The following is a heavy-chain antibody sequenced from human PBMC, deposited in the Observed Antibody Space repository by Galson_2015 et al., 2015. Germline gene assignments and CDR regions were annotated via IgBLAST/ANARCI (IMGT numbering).Heavy chain of an antibody. J-gene: IGHJ3*02. CDR2: ISGSGGST. V-gene: IGHV3-23*01. CDR1: GFTFSSYA. CDR3: ASTAEGFGYGGEALDI. Sequence: SLRLSCAASGFTFSSYAMSWVRQAPGKGLEWVSAISGSGGSTYYADSVKGRFTISRDNSKNTLYLQMNSLRAEDTAVYYCASTAEGFGYGGEALDIWGQGTMVTVSS. D-gene: IGHD3-10*01.